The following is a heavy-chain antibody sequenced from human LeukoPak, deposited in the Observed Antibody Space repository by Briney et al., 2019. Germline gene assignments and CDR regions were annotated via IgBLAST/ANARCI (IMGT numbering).Heavy chain of an antibody. CDR1: GGSISSSSYY. V-gene: IGHV2-70*11. CDR2: IDWDDDK. CDR3: ARTHRLTSHYYYMDV. J-gene: IGHJ6*03. Sequence: TLSLTCTVSGGSISSSSYYWVWIRQPPGKALEWLARIDWDDDKYYSTSLKTRLTISKDTSKNQVVLTMTNMDPVDTATYYCARTHRLTSHYYYMDVWGKGTTVTVSS.